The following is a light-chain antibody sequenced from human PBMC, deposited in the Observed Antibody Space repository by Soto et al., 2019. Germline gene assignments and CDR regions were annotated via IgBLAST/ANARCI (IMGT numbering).Light chain of an antibody. V-gene: IGKV1D-12*01. CDR3: QQTNAFPIT. J-gene: IGKJ5*01. CDR2: EAS. CDR1: QGISRW. Sequence: IHMPESPSSVSSSLVARVTLTCRASQGISRWLAWYQQKPGQAPKLLIYEASILQSGVPSRFSGSGSGTDFTLTINSLQPEDFATYYCQQTNAFPITFGQGTRLEIK.